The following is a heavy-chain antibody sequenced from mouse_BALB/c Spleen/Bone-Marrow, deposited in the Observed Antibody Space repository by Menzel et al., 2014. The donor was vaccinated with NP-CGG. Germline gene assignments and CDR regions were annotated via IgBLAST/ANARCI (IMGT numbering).Heavy chain of an antibody. D-gene: IGHD2-3*01. J-gene: IGHJ2*01. CDR1: GYTFXDYW. CDR2: ILPGSGST. V-gene: IGHV1-9*01. CDR3: ARWGWSFDY. Sequence: QVQLQQPGAELMKPGASVKMSCKATGYTFXDYWIEWVKQRPGHGLEWIGEILPGSGSTNCNEKFKGKATFTVEASSNTAYMHLSSLTSEDSAVYFCARWGWSFDYWGQGTTLTVSS.